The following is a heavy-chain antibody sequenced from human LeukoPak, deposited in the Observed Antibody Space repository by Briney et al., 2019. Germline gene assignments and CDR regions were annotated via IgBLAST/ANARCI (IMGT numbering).Heavy chain of an antibody. CDR2: IFANGDRT. CDR1: GLTFSNYA. D-gene: IGHD4-17*01. V-gene: IGHV3-23*01. CDR3: AKDPNGDYIGTFDG. J-gene: IGHJ3*01. Sequence: GGSLRLSCVASGLTFSNYAMTWVRQTPGKGLEWVSTIFANGDRTDYTDSVKGRFTISRDNSKNTLYLQMNSLRAEDTAVYYCAKDPNGDYIGTFDGRGQGTMVPVSS.